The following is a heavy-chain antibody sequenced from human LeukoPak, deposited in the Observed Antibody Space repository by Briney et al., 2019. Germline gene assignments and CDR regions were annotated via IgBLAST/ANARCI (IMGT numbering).Heavy chain of an antibody. V-gene: IGHV4-59*08. CDR3: ARSETSSGYYSYFDY. J-gene: IGHJ4*02. CDR1: GGSISSYD. CDR2: IYYSGST. D-gene: IGHD3-22*01. Sequence: SETLSLTCTVSGGSISSYDWSWIRQPPGKGLEWIGYIYYSGSTNYNPSLKSRVTISVDTSKNQFSLKLSSVTAADTAVYYCARSETSSGYYSYFDYWGQGTLVTVSS.